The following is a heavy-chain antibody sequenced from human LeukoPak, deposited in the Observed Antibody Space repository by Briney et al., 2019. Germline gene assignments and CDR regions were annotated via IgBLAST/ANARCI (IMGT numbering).Heavy chain of an antibody. J-gene: IGHJ4*02. V-gene: IGHV3-53*01. CDR1: GFTVSSNY. CDR2: IDGGGST. D-gene: IGHD3-22*01. CDR3: AMGPYYYDSSGYYY. Sequence: PGESLRLSCAASGFTVSSNYMNWVPQAPGKGLECVSVIDGGGSTYYADSVKGRFTISRDNYKNTLYVHMNSLRAEDTAVYYCAMGPYYYDSSGYYYWGQGTLVTVSS.